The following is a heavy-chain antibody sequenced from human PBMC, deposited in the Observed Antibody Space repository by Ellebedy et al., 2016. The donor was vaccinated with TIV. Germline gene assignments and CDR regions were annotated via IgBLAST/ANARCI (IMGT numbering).Heavy chain of an antibody. CDR3: AKATGPDDRQWPHLDY. D-gene: IGHD3-9*01. CDR1: AFTVRNNY. CDR2: ISTRGTT. V-gene: IGHV3-53*01. Sequence: PGGSLTLSCAVSAFTVRNNYMTWVRQAPGTGLELVSIISTRGTTYYTDSLTGRFTISRDNSRNTLFLQMNILRAEDTAIHYCAKATGPDDRQWPHLDYWGQGTVVTVSS. J-gene: IGHJ4*02.